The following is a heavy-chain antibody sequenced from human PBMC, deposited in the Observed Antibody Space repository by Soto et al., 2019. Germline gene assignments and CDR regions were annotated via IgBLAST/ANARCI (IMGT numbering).Heavy chain of an antibody. Sequence: EVQLLESGGGLVQPGGSLRLSCETSGFTFSSYVMGWVLQAPWAGLDWVSVIDGSGYDKSLADSVKGRFTISRDNSKDTLYLEMNSLRAEDTGIYYCVKEIVAAAYAATSAFDLWGQGTLVTVST. CDR2: IDGSGYDK. V-gene: IGHV3-23*01. CDR1: GFTFSSYV. D-gene: IGHD2-21*01. CDR3: VKEIVAAAYAATSAFDL. J-gene: IGHJ4*02.